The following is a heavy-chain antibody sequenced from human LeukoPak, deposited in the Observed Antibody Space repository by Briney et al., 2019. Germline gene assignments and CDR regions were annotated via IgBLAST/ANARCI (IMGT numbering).Heavy chain of an antibody. J-gene: IGHJ4*02. CDR2: IYYSGST. V-gene: IGHV4-61*01. D-gene: IGHD4-11*01. CDR3: ARGAQYYSNYYFDS. CDR1: GGSVSSSSYY. Sequence: PSETLSLTCTVSGGSVSSSSYYWSWIRQPPGKGLEWIGYIYYSGSTNYNPSLKSRVTISVDTSKNQFSPKLSSVTAADTAVYYCARGAQYYSNYYFDSWDQGTLVTVSS.